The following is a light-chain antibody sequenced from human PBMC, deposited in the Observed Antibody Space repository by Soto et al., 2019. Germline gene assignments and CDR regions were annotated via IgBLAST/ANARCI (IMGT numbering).Light chain of an antibody. CDR2: DAS. Sequence: ETVLTQSPATMSLSPGDRATLSCRASQSISSYLAWYQHKPGQAPRLLIYDASRRATGIPARFSGSGAGTDFTLTISSREPEDFAVYYCQQRCREGFSFGPGTRVDIK. V-gene: IGKV3-11*01. CDR1: QSISSY. J-gene: IGKJ3*01. CDR3: QQRCREGFS.